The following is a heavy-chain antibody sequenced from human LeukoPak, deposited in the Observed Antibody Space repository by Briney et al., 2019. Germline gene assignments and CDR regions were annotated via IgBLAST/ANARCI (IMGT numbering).Heavy chain of an antibody. D-gene: IGHD2-2*01. Sequence: PSETLSLTCAVYGWSFSGYYWSWIRQPPGKGLEWIWEINHNGSTNYNPSLKSGLTISVETSKNQFPLKLSSVTAADTTVYYCARQTFYRYCRSTSCYRPYYYYYMDVWGQGTTVTISS. J-gene: IGHJ6*03. CDR1: GWSFSGYY. CDR3: ARQTFYRYCRSTSCYRPYYYYYMDV. CDR2: INHNGST. V-gene: IGHV4-34*01.